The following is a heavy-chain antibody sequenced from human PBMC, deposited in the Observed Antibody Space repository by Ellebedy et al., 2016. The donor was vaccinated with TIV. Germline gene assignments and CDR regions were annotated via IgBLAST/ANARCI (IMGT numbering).Heavy chain of an antibody. CDR3: ARDQAEGRSSDY. Sequence: AASVKVSCKTSGYTFTDYYIHWVRQAPGQGLEWMAWINPNSGGTNYAQKFQGRVTVTRDTSTSTAFLELSRLRSDDTAVYYCARDQAEGRSSDYWGQGTLVTVSS. CDR2: INPNSGGT. CDR1: GYTFTDYY. V-gene: IGHV1-2*02. D-gene: IGHD6-13*01. J-gene: IGHJ4*02.